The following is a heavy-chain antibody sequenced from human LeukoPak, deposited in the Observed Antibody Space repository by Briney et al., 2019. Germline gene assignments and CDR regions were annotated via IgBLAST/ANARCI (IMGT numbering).Heavy chain of an antibody. V-gene: IGHV3-23*01. CDR2: ISGSGGST. Sequence: GESLKISCKGSGYSFTSYWIGWVRQAPGKGLEWVSAISGSGGSTYYADSVKGRFTISRDNSKNTLYLQMNSLRAEDTAVYYCAKDLSSSWYYDWYFDLWGRGTLVTVSS. D-gene: IGHD6-13*01. CDR3: AKDLSSSWYYDWYFDL. CDR1: GYSFTSYW. J-gene: IGHJ2*01.